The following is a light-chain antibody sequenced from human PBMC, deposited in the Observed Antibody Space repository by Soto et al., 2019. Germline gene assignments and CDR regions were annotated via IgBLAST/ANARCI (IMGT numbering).Light chain of an antibody. CDR1: QTIYSN. Sequence: IQRTQSPATLSVSPGERATLSCRASQTIYSNVAWYQQRPGQAPRLLIYRASARATGIPARFSGSGSGTEFTLTIGSLQSEDSAVYYCQQYQNLWTFGQGTKVDIK. CDR3: QQYQNLWT. J-gene: IGKJ1*01. CDR2: RAS. V-gene: IGKV3-15*01.